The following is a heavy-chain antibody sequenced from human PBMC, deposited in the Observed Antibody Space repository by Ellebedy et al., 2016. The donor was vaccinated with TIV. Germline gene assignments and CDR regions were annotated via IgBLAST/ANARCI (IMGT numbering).Heavy chain of an antibody. Sequence: GESLKISXAASRFTFSNHAMSWVRQAPGKGLEWVSATSAGGSSTFYADSVKGRFTMSRDNAKNTLYLQMDTLRAEDTAIYYCAKRTDTSGYHQAADSWGQGTLVTVSS. CDR2: TSAGGSST. CDR1: RFTFSNHA. V-gene: IGHV3-23*01. J-gene: IGHJ1*01. D-gene: IGHD3-22*01. CDR3: AKRTDTSGYHQAADS.